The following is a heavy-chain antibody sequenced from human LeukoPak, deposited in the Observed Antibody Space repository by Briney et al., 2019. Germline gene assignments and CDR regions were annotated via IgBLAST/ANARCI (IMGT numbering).Heavy chain of an antibody. CDR2: ISHSGST. D-gene: IGHD3-10*01. CDR3: ARGGGVSMIRGVMDV. Sequence: SETLSLTCTVSGYSISSGYYWGWIRQPPGKGLEWIGSISHSGSTYYKPSLKSRVTISVDTSKNQFSLKLISVTTADTAVYYCARGGGVSMIRGVMDVWGKGTTVTISS. V-gene: IGHV4-38-2*02. J-gene: IGHJ6*03. CDR1: GYSISSGYY.